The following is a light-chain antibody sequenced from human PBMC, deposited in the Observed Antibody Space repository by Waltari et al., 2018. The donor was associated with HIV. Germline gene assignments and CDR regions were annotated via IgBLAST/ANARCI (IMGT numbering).Light chain of an antibody. CDR2: WAS. CDR1: QTIFYKSTNKNY. V-gene: IGKV4-1*01. Sequence: DIVMTQSPESLAVSLGERATINCKSSQTIFYKSTNKNYLAWYQRKPGQSPKLLVSWASNREFGVPDRFSGSGSGTDFTLTISSLQAEDVAVYYCQQFYRTPYTFGQGTRLEFK. J-gene: IGKJ2*01. CDR3: QQFYRTPYT.